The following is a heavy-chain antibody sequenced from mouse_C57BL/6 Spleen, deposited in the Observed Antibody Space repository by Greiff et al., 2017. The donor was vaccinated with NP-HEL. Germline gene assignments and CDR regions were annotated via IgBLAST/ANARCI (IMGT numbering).Heavy chain of an antibody. CDR1: GYTFTSYG. D-gene: IGHD1-1*01. CDR3: ARGGGYGSSYGDY. Sequence: QVQLKESGAELARPGASVKLSCKASGYTFTSYGISWVKQRPGQGLEWIGEIYPRSGNTYYNEKFKGKATLTADKSSSTAYMELRSLTSEDSAVYFCARGGGYGSSYGDYWGQGTSVTVSS. V-gene: IGHV1-81*01. CDR2: IYPRSGNT. J-gene: IGHJ4*01.